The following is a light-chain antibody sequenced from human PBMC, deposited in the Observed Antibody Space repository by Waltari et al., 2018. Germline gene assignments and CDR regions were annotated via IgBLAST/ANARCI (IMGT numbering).Light chain of an antibody. V-gene: IGKV4-1*01. Sequence: QSIFRSSTNKNHLACYQQKPGQPPKLLIYWASTRESGVPDRFSGSGSGTDFTLTISGLQAEDVAVYYCHQYYSSPLAFGGGTKVEIK. CDR2: WAS. CDR1: QSIFRSSTNKNH. J-gene: IGKJ4*01. CDR3: HQYYSSPLA.